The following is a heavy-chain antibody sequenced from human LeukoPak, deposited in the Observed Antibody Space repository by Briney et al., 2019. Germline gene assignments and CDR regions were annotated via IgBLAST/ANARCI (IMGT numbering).Heavy chain of an antibody. J-gene: IGHJ1*01. D-gene: IGHD3-22*01. CDR3: ARGHDYYDSRAVFQH. CDR2: IYSGGST. CDR1: GFTVSSNY. Sequence: PGGSLRLSCAASGFTVSSNYMSWVRQAPGKGLEWVSVIYSGGSTYYADSVKGRFTISRDNSKNTLYLQMNSLRAEDTAVYYCARGHDYYDSRAVFQHWGQGTLVTVSS. V-gene: IGHV3-53*01.